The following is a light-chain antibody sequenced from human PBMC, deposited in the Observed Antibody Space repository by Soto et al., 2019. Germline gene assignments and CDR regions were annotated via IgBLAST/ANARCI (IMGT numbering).Light chain of an antibody. CDR1: SSDVGGYNY. J-gene: IGLJ2*01. CDR3: CSYAGSYNVI. Sequence: QSALTQPRSVYGSPGQSVTISCTGTSSDVGGYNYVSWYQHHPGKAPKVMIYDVSKRPSGVPDRFSGSKSGNTASLTISGLQAEDEADYYCCSYAGSYNVIFGGGTKLTVL. V-gene: IGLV2-11*01. CDR2: DVS.